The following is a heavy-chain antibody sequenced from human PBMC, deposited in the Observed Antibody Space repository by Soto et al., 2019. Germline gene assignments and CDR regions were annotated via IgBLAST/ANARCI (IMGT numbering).Heavy chain of an antibody. V-gene: IGHV4-34*01. CDR3: APPEGVLITGTTSDDY. CDR1: GGSFSGYY. D-gene: IGHD1-20*01. J-gene: IGHJ4*02. CDR2: INHSGST. Sequence: SETLSLTCAVYGGSFSGYYWSWIRQPPGKGLEWIGEINHSGSTNYNPSLKSRVTISVDTSKNQFSLKLSSVTAADTAVYYCAPPEGVLITGTTSDDYWAREPWSPSPQ.